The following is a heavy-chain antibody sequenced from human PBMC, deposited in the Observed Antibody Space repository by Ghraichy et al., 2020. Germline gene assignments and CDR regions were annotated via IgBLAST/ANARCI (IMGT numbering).Heavy chain of an antibody. CDR2: FYYGGST. Sequence: TLSLTCTVSGGSITTHNYFWGWFRQPPGSGLEWIASFYYGGSTFYNPSLKSRVTISVDTSKNQFSLKLSSVTAADRALYYCASRDSGHYYPVDYWGQGTLVTVSS. J-gene: IGHJ4*02. V-gene: IGHV4-39*01. D-gene: IGHD1-26*01. CDR1: GGSITTHNYF. CDR3: ASRDSGHYYPVDY.